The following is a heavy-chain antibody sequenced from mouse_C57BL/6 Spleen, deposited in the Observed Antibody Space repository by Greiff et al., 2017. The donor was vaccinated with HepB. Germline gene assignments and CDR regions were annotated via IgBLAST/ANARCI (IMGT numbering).Heavy chain of an antibody. CDR3: ARKGDYSDAMDY. V-gene: IGHV2-2*01. CDR2: IWSGGST. Sequence: QVQLKESGPGLVQPSQSLSFTCTVSGFSLTSYGVHWVRQSPGKGLEWLGVIWSGGSTDYNAAFISRLSISKDNSKSQVFFKMNSLQADDTAIYYCARKGDYSDAMDYWGQGTSVTVSS. J-gene: IGHJ4*01. CDR1: GFSLTSYG. D-gene: IGHD2-12*01.